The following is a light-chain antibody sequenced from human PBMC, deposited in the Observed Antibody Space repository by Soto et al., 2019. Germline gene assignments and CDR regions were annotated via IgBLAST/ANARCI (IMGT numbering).Light chain of an antibody. CDR2: VAS. V-gene: IGKV3-15*01. CDR3: QQYNNWPLLT. CDR1: QRFSSN. Sequence: EIVMTQSPATLSLSPGERATLSCRAIQRFSSNLACYQQKPGQAPRLLIYVASTRATGIPARFSGSGSGTEFTLSISSLQSEDFAVYYCQQYNNWPLLTFGPGTKVDIK. J-gene: IGKJ3*01.